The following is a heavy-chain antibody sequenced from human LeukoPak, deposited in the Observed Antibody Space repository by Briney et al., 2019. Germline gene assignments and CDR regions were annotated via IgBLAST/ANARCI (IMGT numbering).Heavy chain of an antibody. Sequence: PSETLSLTCAVSGGSISSSNWWSWVRQPPGKWLEWVGEIYHSGSTNYNPSLKSRVTISVDKSKNQFSLKLSSVTAADTAVYYCARRSSTEITMVRGVFDYWGQGTLVTVSS. CDR1: GGSISSSNW. CDR2: IYHSGST. D-gene: IGHD3-10*01. CDR3: ARRSSTEITMVRGVFDY. J-gene: IGHJ4*02. V-gene: IGHV4-4*02.